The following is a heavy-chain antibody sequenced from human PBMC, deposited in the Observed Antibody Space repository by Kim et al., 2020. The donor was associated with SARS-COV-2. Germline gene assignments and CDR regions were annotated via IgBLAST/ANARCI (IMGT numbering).Heavy chain of an antibody. CDR3: TTPYYYGSGKEN. V-gene: IGHV3-15*01. Sequence: DYAAPVKGRFTISRDDSKNTLYLQMNSLKTEDTAVYYCTTPYYYGSGKENWGQGTLVTVSS. J-gene: IGHJ4*02. D-gene: IGHD3-10*01.